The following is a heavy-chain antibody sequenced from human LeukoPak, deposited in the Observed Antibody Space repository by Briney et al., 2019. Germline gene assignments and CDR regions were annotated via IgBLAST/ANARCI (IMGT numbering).Heavy chain of an antibody. J-gene: IGHJ4*02. Sequence: KPSETLSLTCTVSGGSISSYYWSWIRQPPGKGLEWIGYIYYSGSTNYNPSLKSRVTISVDTSKNQFSLKLSSVTAADTAVYYCARGLYSSSWRTFDYWGQGTLVTVSS. D-gene: IGHD6-13*01. CDR1: GGSISSYY. CDR3: ARGLYSSSWRTFDY. CDR2: IYYSGST. V-gene: IGHV4-59*01.